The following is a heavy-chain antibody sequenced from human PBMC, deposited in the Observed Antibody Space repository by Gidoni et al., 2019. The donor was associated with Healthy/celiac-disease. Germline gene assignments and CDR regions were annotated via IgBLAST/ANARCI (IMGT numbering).Heavy chain of an antibody. CDR2: IKSKTDGGTI. CDR1: GFTFSNAW. V-gene: IGHV3-15*07. Sequence: EVQLVESGGGLVKPGGSLRLSCAASGFTFSNAWMNWVRQAPGKGLEWVGRIKSKTDGGTIDYAAPVKGRFTISRDDSKNTLYLQMNSLKTEDTAVYYCTTDRVSSGWPDAFDIWGQGTMVTVSS. J-gene: IGHJ3*02. D-gene: IGHD6-19*01. CDR3: TTDRVSSGWPDAFDI.